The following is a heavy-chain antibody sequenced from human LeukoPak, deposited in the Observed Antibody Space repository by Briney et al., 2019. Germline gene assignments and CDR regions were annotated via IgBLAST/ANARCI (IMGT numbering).Heavy chain of an antibody. CDR2: ISVDGGST. J-gene: IGHJ3*02. CDR3: ANGHGEDGRSAYYSDAFDI. V-gene: IGHV3-43*02. CDR1: GFTFDDYA. D-gene: IGHD3-22*01. Sequence: GGSLRLSCAASGFTFDDYAMHWVRQAPGKGLEWVPLISVDGGSTYYADSVKGRFTISRDNSKNSLYLQMNSLRTEDTALYYCANGHGEDGRSAYYSDAFDIWGQGTMVTVSS.